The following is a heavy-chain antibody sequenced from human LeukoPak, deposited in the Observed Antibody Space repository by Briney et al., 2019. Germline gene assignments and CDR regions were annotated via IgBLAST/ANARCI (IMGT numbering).Heavy chain of an antibody. Sequence: PSETLSLTCAVYGGSFSGYYWSWIRQPPGKGLEWIWEINHSGSTNYNPSLKSRVTISVDTSKDQFSLKLSSVTAAGTAVYCCARGTDVGATSGGANTLDYWGQGTLVTVSS. V-gene: IGHV4-34*01. CDR1: GGSFSGYY. CDR3: ARGTDVGATSGGANTLDY. CDR2: INHSGST. D-gene: IGHD1-26*01. J-gene: IGHJ4*02.